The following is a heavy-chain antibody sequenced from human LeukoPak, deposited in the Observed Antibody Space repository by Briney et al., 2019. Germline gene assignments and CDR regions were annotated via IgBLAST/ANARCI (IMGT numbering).Heavy chain of an antibody. CDR2: ISSSGSTI. D-gene: IGHD3-16*01. J-gene: IGHJ5*02. CDR1: GFTFSSYE. CDR3: AKMPRWGVVA. Sequence: GGSLRLSCAASGFTFSSYEMNWVRQAPGKGLEWVSYISSSGSTIYYADSVKGRFTISRDNSKNTLYLQMNSLRAEDTAVYYCAKMPRWGVVAWGQGTLVTVSS. V-gene: IGHV3-48*03.